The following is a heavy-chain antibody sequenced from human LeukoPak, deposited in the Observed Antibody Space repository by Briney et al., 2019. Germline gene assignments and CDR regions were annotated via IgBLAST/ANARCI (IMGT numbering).Heavy chain of an antibody. D-gene: IGHD3-16*02. Sequence: GGSLRLSCAASGFTFSGYAMSWVRQAPGKGLEWVSAISGSGGSTYYADSVKGRFTISRDNSKNTLYLQMNSLRAEDTAVYYCAKDGDMITFGGVIVFIPSDYWGQGTLVTVSS. V-gene: IGHV3-23*01. CDR1: GFTFSGYA. J-gene: IGHJ4*02. CDR3: AKDGDMITFGGVIVFIPSDY. CDR2: ISGSGGST.